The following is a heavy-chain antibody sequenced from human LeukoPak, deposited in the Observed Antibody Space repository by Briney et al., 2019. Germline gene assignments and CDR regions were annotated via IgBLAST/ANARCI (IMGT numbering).Heavy chain of an antibody. J-gene: IGHJ6*02. CDR3: ARDQLGADYYYYGMDV. D-gene: IGHD3-3*01. CDR1: GYTFTSYG. V-gene: IGHV1-18*01. CDR2: ISAYNGNT. Sequence: ASVKVSCKASGYTFTSYGISWVRQAPGQGLEWTGWISAYNGNTSYAQKLQGRVTMTTDTSTSTAYMELRSLRSDDTAVYYCARDQLGADYYYYGMDVWGQGTTVTVSS.